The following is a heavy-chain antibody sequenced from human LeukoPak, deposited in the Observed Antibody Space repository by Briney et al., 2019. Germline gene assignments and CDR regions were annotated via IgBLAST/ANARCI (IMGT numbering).Heavy chain of an antibody. D-gene: IGHD2-15*01. V-gene: IGHV3-30*04. J-gene: IGHJ4*02. CDR1: GFTFSSYA. Sequence: PGGSLRLSCAASGFTFSSYAMHWVRQAPGKGLEWVAVISYDGSNKYYADSVRGRFTISRDNSKNTLFLQMSSLRAEDTAVYYCAGPAGGSATPYHFDYWGQGTLVTVSS. CDR3: AGPAGGSATPYHFDY. CDR2: ISYDGSNK.